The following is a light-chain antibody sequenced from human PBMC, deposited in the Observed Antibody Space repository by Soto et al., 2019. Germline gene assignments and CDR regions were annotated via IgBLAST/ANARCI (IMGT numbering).Light chain of an antibody. J-gene: IGKJ1*01. CDR2: WAS. V-gene: IGKV4-1*01. CDR3: QQYYTTPPWT. CDR1: QNVLNRSNNKNY. Sequence: DIVMTQSPDSLAVSLGERATINCKSSQNVLNRSNNKNYLAWYQQKPGQPPKLLLYWASIRASGVPDRFSGSGSGTDFTLTISSLQAEDVAVYYCQQYYTTPPWTFGQGTKVEIK.